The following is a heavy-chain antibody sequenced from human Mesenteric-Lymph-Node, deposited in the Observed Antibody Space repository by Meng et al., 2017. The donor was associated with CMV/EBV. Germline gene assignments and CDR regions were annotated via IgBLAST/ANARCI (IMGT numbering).Heavy chain of an antibody. D-gene: IGHD3-22*01. J-gene: IGHJ4*02. CDR2: INHSGTT. CDR1: GGALSGYF. Sequence: GGALSGYFWTWNRQSPGKGLEWLGEINHSGTTNYNPSLKSRITIAVDTSKNQFSLNLRSVTATDTAVYYCARGFRNYFETSGHYYRCWGQGTLVTVSS. CDR3: ARGFRNYFETSGHYYRC. V-gene: IGHV4-34*01.